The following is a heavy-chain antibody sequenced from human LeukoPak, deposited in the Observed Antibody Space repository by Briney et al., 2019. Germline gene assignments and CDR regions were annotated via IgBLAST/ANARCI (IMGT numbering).Heavy chain of an antibody. CDR3: VKGAGAARPLDY. D-gene: IGHD6-6*01. CDR2: ISSNGGST. J-gene: IGHJ4*02. CDR1: GLTFSSYW. Sequence: GGSLRLSCAVSGLTFSSYWMHWVRQAPGKGLEYVSAISSNGGSTYYADSVKGRFTISRDNSKNTLYLQMSSLRAEDTAVYCCVKGAGAARPLDYWGQGTLVTVSS. V-gene: IGHV3-64D*09.